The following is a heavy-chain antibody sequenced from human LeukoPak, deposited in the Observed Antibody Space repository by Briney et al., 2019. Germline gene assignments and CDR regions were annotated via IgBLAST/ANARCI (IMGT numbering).Heavy chain of an antibody. CDR3: ARVPYDSSGQLGY. V-gene: IGHV3-48*01. Sequence: GGSLRLSCAASGFTFSSYSMSWVRQAPGKGLEWVSYISSSSSTIYYADSVKGRFTISRDNAKNSLYLQMNSLRAEDTAVYYCARVPYDSSGQLGYWGQGTLVTVSS. J-gene: IGHJ4*02. CDR2: ISSSSSTI. CDR1: GFTFSSYS. D-gene: IGHD3-22*01.